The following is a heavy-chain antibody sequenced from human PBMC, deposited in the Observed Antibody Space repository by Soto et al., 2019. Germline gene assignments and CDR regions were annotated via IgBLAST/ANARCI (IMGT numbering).Heavy chain of an antibody. CDR2: IIPIFGTA. D-gene: IGHD3-3*01. V-gene: IGHV1-69*01. J-gene: IGHJ6*02. CDR1: GGTFSSYA. CDR3: ARDLGGVVCPVAYYYYGMDV. Sequence: QVQLVQSGAEVKKPGSSVKVSCKASGGTFSSYAISWVRQAPGQGLEWMGGIIPIFGTANYAQKFQGRVTITADESTRKAYMELSSLRSDDTAVYYCARDLGGVVCPVAYYYYGMDVWGQGTTVTVSS.